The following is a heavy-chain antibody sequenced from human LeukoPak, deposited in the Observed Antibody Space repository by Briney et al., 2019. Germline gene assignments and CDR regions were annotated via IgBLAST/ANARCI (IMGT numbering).Heavy chain of an antibody. D-gene: IGHD4-17*01. CDR2: IYYSGST. V-gene: IGHV4-39*01. Sequence: TSGTLSLTCTVSGGSISSSSYYWGWIRQPPGKGLEWIGSIYYSGSTYYNPSLKSRVTISVDTSKNQFSLKLSSVTAADTAVYYCARRDYGDYDDAFDIWGQGTMVTVSS. J-gene: IGHJ3*02. CDR3: ARRDYGDYDDAFDI. CDR1: GGSISSSSYY.